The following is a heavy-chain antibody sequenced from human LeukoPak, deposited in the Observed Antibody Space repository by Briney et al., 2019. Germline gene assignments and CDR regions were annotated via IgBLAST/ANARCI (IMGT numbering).Heavy chain of an antibody. J-gene: IGHJ4*02. V-gene: IGHV4-34*01. CDR2: INHSGST. CDR3: ARGNNRGVGVVDTFDY. CDR1: GGSFSGYY. D-gene: IGHD5-18*01. Sequence: TSETLSLTCAVYGGSFSGYYWSWIRQPPGKGLEWIGEINHSGSTNYNPSLKSRVTISVDTSKNQFSLKLSSVTAADTAVYYCARGNNRGVGVVDTFDYWGQGTLDTVSS.